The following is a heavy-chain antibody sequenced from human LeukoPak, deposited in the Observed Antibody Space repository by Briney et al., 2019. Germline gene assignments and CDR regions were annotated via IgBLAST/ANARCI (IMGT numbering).Heavy chain of an antibody. CDR3: ARDLGLGGYDSPGS. CDR1: GFTFSSNA. J-gene: IGHJ5*02. CDR2: ISGGGTTT. Sequence: PGGSLRLSCTASGFTFSSNAMNWVRQAPGKGLEWVSGISGGGTTTNYADSGKGRSTISRDNSKNTLHLQMNSLRAEDTAVYYCARDLGLGGYDSPGSWGQGTLVTVSS. V-gene: IGHV3-23*01. D-gene: IGHD5-12*01.